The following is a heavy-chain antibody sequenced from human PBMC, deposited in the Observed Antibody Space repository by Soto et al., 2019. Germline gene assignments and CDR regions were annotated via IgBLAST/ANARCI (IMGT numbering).Heavy chain of an antibody. J-gene: IGHJ4*02. Sequence: GGSLRLSCAASGFTFSSYAMSWVRQAPGKGLEWVSAISGSGGSTYYADSGKGRFTISRDNSKNTLYLQMNSLRAEDTAVYYCAKDGPQHVTKYDFWSDYWGQGTLVTVSS. D-gene: IGHD3-3*01. CDR2: ISGSGGST. CDR3: AKDGPQHVTKYDFWSDY. V-gene: IGHV3-23*01. CDR1: GFTFSSYA.